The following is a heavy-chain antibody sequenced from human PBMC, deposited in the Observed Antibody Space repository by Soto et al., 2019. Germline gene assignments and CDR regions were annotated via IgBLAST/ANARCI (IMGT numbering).Heavy chain of an antibody. J-gene: IGHJ4*02. CDR3: ARVEFLLRDTAMAAFDY. Sequence: QVQLQESGPGLVKPSQTLSLTCTVSGGSISSGDYYWSWIRQPTGKGLEWIGYIYYSGSTYYNPSLKSRVTISVDTSKNQFSLKLSSVTAADTAVYYCARVEFLLRDTAMAAFDYWGQGTLVTVSS. V-gene: IGHV4-30-4*01. CDR1: GGSISSGDYY. CDR2: IYYSGST. D-gene: IGHD5-18*01.